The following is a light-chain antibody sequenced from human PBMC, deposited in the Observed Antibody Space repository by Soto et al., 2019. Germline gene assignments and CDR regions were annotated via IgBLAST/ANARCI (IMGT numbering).Light chain of an antibody. CDR2: EVS. CDR1: SSDVGAYNF. J-gene: IGLJ2*01. Sequence: QSALTQPASVSGSPGQSITISCTGTSSDVGAYNFVSWYQQYPGKAPRVIIFEVSHRPSGVSSRFSGSKSGNTASLTISGLQADDEADYYCSSYTVSSPLLFGGGTKLTVL. V-gene: IGLV2-14*01. CDR3: SSYTVSSPLL.